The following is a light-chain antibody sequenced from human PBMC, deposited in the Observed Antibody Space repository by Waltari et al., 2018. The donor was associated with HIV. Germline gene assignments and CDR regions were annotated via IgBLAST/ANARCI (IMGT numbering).Light chain of an antibody. CDR3: SSYGDSLRVL. CDR1: SSDIGAYDS. CDR2: EVT. J-gene: IGLJ3*02. Sequence: QSALTQPPSASGSLGQSVTISCTGSSSDIGAYDSVSWFQQHPRSAPKLLLYEVTRRPSTASERLSGSRSGRTAFLTVAGLQPDDEATYFCSSYGDSLRVLFGGGTNVTVL. V-gene: IGLV2-8*01.